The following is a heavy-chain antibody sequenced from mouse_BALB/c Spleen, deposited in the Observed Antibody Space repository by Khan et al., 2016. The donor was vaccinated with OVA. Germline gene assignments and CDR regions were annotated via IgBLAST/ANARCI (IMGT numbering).Heavy chain of an antibody. CDR3: ARRCRTALPLYDYAMDY. D-gene: IGHD1-2*01. CDR1: GYTFTNYG. Sequence: QIQLVQSGPELKKPGETVKISCKASGYTFTNYGMNWVKQAPGKGLKWMGWINTNNGEPTYAEEFKGRFAFSLETSASTAYLQINNLKNEDTASYFGARRCRTALPLYDYAMDYWGQGTSVTVSS. CDR2: INTNNGEP. J-gene: IGHJ4*01. V-gene: IGHV9-3*02.